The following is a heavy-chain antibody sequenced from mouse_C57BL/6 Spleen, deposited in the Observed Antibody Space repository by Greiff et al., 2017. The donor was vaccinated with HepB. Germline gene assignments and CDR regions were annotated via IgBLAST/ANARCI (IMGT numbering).Heavy chain of an antibody. J-gene: IGHJ4*01. CDR2: INPNNGGT. Sequence: VQLQQSGPELVKPGASVKISCKASGYTFTDYYMNWVKQSHGKSLEWIGDINPNNGGTSYNQKFKGKATLTVDKSSSTAYMELRSLTSEDSAVYYCARFYGNGDYYAMDYWGQGTSVTVSS. V-gene: IGHV1-26*01. CDR1: GYTFTDYY. CDR3: ARFYGNGDYYAMDY. D-gene: IGHD2-1*01.